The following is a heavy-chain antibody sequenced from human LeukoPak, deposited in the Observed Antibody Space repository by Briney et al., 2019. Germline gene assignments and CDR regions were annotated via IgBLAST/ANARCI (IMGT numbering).Heavy chain of an antibody. CDR1: GFTFSDYW. CDR3: ARRRTYYYDSSGYVDY. CDR2: INCDGSST. J-gene: IGHJ4*02. D-gene: IGHD3-22*01. Sequence: GGSLRLSCAASGFTFSDYWMHWVRQAPGKGLVWVSRINCDGSSTSYADSVKGRFTISRDNAKNTLYLQMNSLRAEDTAVYYCARRRTYYYDSSGYVDYWGQGTLVTVSS. V-gene: IGHV3-74*01.